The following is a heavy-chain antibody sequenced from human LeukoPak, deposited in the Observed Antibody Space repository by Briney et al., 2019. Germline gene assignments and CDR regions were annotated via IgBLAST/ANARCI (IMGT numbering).Heavy chain of an antibody. D-gene: IGHD3-22*01. J-gene: IGHJ6*03. CDR2: INSDSTHI. Sequence: GGSLRLSCAASGFTLNSYSMNRVRQAPGKGLEWVSSINSDSTHIYYAASVKVRFTVSRDKAKNSLYLNMHSLRPGDTAVYYCARVLNSYDTSAPAYYNHMDVWGKGTTVAVAS. CDR1: GFTLNSYS. V-gene: IGHV3-21*01. CDR3: ARVLNSYDTSAPAYYNHMDV.